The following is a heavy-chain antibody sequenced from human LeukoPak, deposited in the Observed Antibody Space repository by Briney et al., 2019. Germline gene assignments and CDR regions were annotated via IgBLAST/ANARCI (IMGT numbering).Heavy chain of an antibody. V-gene: IGHV5-51*01. CDR1: GYSFTSYW. Sequence: GESLKISCKGSGYSFTSYWIGWVRQMPGKGLEWIGIIYPGDSDTRYSPSFQGQVTISADKSISTAYLQWSSLKASDTAMYCCARSGSSWSPYYYYMDVWGKGTTVTISS. J-gene: IGHJ6*03. D-gene: IGHD6-13*01. CDR2: IYPGDSDT. CDR3: ARSGSSWSPYYYYMDV.